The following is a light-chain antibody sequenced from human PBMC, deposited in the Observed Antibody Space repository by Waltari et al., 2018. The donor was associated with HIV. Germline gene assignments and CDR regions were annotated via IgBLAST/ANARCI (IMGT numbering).Light chain of an antibody. CDR2: EVS. V-gene: IGLV2-14*01. Sequence: QSALTQPASVSGSPGQSLTISCTGTSSGVGGYNYVSWYQQPPGKAPKLMIYEVSNRPSGVSNRFSGSKSGNTASLTISGLQAEDEADYYCSSYTSSSTLVFGGGTKLTVL. J-gene: IGLJ2*01. CDR1: SSGVGGYNY. CDR3: SSYTSSSTLV.